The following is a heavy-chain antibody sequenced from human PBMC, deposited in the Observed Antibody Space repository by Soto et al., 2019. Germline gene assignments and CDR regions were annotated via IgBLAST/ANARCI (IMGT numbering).Heavy chain of an antibody. V-gene: IGHV3-33*01. CDR2: IWYDGSNK. J-gene: IGHJ5*02. CDR3: ARDKSIVATITAPGWFDP. Sequence: QVQLVESGGGVVQPGRSLRLSCAASGFTFSSYGMHWVRQAPGKGLEWVAVIWYDGSNKYYADSVKGRFTISRDNSKNTLYLQMNSLRAEDTAVYYCARDKSIVATITAPGWFDPWGQGTLVTVSS. CDR1: GFTFSSYG. D-gene: IGHD5-12*01.